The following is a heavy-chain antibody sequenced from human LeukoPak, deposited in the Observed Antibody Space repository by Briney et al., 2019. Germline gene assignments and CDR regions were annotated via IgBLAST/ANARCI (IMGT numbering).Heavy chain of an antibody. J-gene: IGHJ6*02. V-gene: IGHV1-69*01. Sequence: SVKVSCKTSRGTFSSYAISWVRQAPGQGVEWMGGIIPIIGTANCAQKFQGRGTITADEATGTGYIELSSVRSENTAVYYWARGGDEYDGSGYYPPYYYYGMDVWGQGTTVTVSS. CDR2: IIPIIGTA. D-gene: IGHD3-22*01. CDR3: ARGGDEYDGSGYYPPYYYYGMDV. CDR1: RGTFSSYA.